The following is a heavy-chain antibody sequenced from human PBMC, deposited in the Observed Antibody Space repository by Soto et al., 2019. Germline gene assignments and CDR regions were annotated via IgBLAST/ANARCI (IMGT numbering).Heavy chain of an antibody. J-gene: IGHJ5*01. V-gene: IGHV4-39*01. D-gene: IGHD4-4*01. CDR3: ATDYNKNWFYY. CDR1: GGSISSNRHH. CDR2: IYYNGST. Sequence: PSETLSLTCTVSGGSISSNRHHGGWIRQPPGKGLEWIGSIYYNGSTYYNPSLKSRVTISVDTSNNQFSLKLSSVTAADTAVYYCATDYNKNWFYYWGQGTLVTVSS.